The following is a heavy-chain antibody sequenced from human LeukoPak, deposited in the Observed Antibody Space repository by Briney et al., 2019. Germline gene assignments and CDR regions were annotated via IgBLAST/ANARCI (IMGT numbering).Heavy chain of an antibody. CDR1: GFTFDDYA. D-gene: IGHD3-10*01. CDR3: AKDIRAGAYAFDI. V-gene: IGHV3-43D*04. CDR2: ISWDGGST. J-gene: IGHJ3*02. Sequence: GGSLRLSCAASGFTFDDYAMHWVRQAPGKGLEWVSLISWDGGSTYYADSVKGRFTISRDNSKNSLYLQMSSLRAEDTALYYCAKDIRAGAYAFDIWGQGTMVTVSS.